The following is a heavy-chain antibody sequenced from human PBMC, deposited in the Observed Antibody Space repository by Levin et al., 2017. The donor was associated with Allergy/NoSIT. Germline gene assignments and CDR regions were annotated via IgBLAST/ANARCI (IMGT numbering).Heavy chain of an antibody. Sequence: ASVKVSCKASGYTFTSYDINWVRQATGQGLEWMGWMNPNSGNTGYAQKFQGRVTMTRNTSISTAYMELSSLRSEDTAVYYWAREGITMVQGVIGFDYYMDVWGKGTTVTVSS. V-gene: IGHV1-8*01. J-gene: IGHJ6*03. D-gene: IGHD3-10*01. CDR3: AREGITMVQGVIGFDYYMDV. CDR1: GYTFTSYD. CDR2: MNPNSGNT.